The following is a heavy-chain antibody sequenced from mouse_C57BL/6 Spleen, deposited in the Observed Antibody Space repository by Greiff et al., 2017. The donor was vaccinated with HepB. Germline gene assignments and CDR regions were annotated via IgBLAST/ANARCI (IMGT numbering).Heavy chain of an antibody. CDR3: ASDYGSSPFAY. CDR2: IDPEDGET. D-gene: IGHD1-1*01. Sequence: VHVKQSGAELVKPGASVKLSCTASGFNIKDYYMHWVKQRPEQGLEWIGRIDPEDGETKYAPNFQGKATITADTSSNTAYLQLSSLTSEDTAVYYCASDYGSSPFAYWGQGTLVTVSA. J-gene: IGHJ3*01. V-gene: IGHV14-2*01. CDR1: GFNIKDYY.